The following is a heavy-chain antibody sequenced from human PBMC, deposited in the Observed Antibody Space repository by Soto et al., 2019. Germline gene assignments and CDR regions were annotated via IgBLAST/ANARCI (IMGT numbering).Heavy chain of an antibody. CDR1: GFTFSSYG. CDR2: ISYDGSNK. J-gene: IGHJ4*02. CDR3: AKGSTAMTYFDY. V-gene: IGHV3-30*18. D-gene: IGHD5-18*01. Sequence: GGSLRLSCAASGFTFSSYGMHWVRQAPGKGLEWVAVISYDGSNKYYADSVKGRFTTSRDNSKNTLYLQMNSLRAEDTAVYYCAKGSTAMTYFDYWGQGTLVTVSS.